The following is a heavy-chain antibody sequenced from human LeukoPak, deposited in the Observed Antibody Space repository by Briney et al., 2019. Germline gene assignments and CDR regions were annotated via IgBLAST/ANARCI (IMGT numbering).Heavy chain of an antibody. CDR1: GDSISNYY. J-gene: IGHJ5*02. V-gene: IGHV4-59*08. D-gene: IGHD1-1*01. CDR3: ARFKPATGHNWFDP. CDR2: IYYSGST. Sequence: SETLSLTCTVSGDSISNYYWSWIRQPPGKGLEWIGYIYYSGSTNYNPSLKSRVTMSVDTSKNQFSLKLSSVTAADTAVYYCARFKPATGHNWFDPWGQGTLVTVTS.